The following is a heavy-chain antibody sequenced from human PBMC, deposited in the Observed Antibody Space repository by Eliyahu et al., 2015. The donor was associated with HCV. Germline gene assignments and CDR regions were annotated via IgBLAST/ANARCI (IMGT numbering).Heavy chain of an antibody. CDR1: GGTFSSYA. J-gene: IGHJ6*03. Sequence: QVQLVQSGAEVKKPGSSVKVSCKASGGTFSSYAISWVRQAPGQGLEWMGRIIPILGIANYAQKFQGRVTITADKSTSTAYMELSSLRSEDTAVYYCASLALKRYYYDSSGYPPNDYYYMDVWGKGTTVTVSS. CDR3: ASLALKRYYYDSSGYPPNDYYYMDV. CDR2: IIPILGIA. V-gene: IGHV1-69*04. D-gene: IGHD3-22*01.